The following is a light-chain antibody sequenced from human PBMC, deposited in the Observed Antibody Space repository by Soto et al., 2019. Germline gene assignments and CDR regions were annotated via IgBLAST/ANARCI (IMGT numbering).Light chain of an antibody. CDR1: QSVINNH. CDR3: RHCGSSPLFG. V-gene: IGKV3-20*01. J-gene: IGKJ3*01. CDR2: GAS. Sequence: EIVLTQSPGTLSLSPGERATLSCRASQSVINNHLAWYQQKPGQAPRLLIYGASSRATGIPDRFSGSGSGTDFTLTISRLEPEDFAVYYCRHCGSSPLFGFGPGTKVDIK.